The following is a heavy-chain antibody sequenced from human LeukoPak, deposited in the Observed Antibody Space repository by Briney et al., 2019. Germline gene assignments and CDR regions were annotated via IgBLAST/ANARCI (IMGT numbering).Heavy chain of an antibody. CDR2: IYSSGII. D-gene: IGHD3-3*01. Sequence: PSETLSLTCTASGVSISSYYWSWIRQPAGKAPEWIGRIYSSGIINYNPSLKSRVTMSLDNSKNQLSLKLSYVTGADTAVYYCARDTGKSGYPDYWGQGTLVTVS. J-gene: IGHJ4*02. CDR3: ARDTGKSGYPDY. V-gene: IGHV4-4*07. CDR1: GVSISSYY.